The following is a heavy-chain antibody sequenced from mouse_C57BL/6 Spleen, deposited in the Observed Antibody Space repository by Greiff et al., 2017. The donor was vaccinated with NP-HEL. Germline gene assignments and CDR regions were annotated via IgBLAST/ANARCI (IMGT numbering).Heavy chain of an antibody. Sequence: VQLQQSGPELVKPGASVTISCKASGYAFSSSWMNWVKQRPGKGLEWIGRIYPGDGDTNYNGKFKGKATLTADKSSSTAYMQLSSLTSEDSAVYFCARGGNSHVDYWGQGTTLTVSS. CDR2: IYPGDGDT. V-gene: IGHV1-82*01. CDR1: GYAFSSSW. J-gene: IGHJ2*01. D-gene: IGHD2-1*01. CDR3: ARGGNSHVDY.